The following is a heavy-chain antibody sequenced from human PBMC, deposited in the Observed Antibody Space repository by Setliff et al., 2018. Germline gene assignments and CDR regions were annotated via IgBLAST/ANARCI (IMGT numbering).Heavy chain of an antibody. V-gene: IGHV4-31*03. Sequence: PSETLSLTCTVSGDSISNGRIYWSWLRQRPGKGLEWIGYIYYTGRTSFNPSLRSRPALSLDTSENQFSLTLTSVTAADTAVYYCARGVKWGDFLNYFDYWGQGALVTVSS. D-gene: IGHD1-26*01. CDR3: ARGVKWGDFLNYFDY. CDR2: IYYTGRT. CDR1: GDSISNGRIY. J-gene: IGHJ4*02.